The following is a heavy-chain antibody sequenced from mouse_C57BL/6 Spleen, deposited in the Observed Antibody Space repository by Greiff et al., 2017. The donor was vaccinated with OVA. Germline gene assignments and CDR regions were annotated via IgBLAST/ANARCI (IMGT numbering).Heavy chain of an antibody. J-gene: IGHJ1*03. Sequence: VQLQQSGAELVRPGASVKLSCTASGFNIKDDYMHWVKQRPEQGLEWIGWIDPENGDTEYASKFQGKATITADTSSNTAYLQLSSLTSEDTAVYYCTGQLRLPWYFDVWGTGTTVTVSS. CDR2: IDPENGDT. D-gene: IGHD3-2*02. CDR3: TGQLRLPWYFDV. CDR1: GFNIKDDY. V-gene: IGHV14-4*01.